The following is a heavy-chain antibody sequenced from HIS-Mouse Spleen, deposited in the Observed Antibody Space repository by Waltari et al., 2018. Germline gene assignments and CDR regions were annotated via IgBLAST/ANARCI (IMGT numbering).Heavy chain of an antibody. D-gene: IGHD6-13*01. Sequence: QLQLQESGPGLVKPSETLSLTCTVSGGSISSSSYYWGWIRQPPGKGREWIGGIYYSGSTYANPPPRDPVTISVDTSKNQFSLKLSSVTAADTAVYYCAREIPYSSSWYDWYFDLWGRGTLVTVSS. V-gene: IGHV4-39*07. CDR2: IYYSGST. CDR1: GGSISSSSYY. J-gene: IGHJ2*01. CDR3: AREIPYSSSWYDWYFDL.